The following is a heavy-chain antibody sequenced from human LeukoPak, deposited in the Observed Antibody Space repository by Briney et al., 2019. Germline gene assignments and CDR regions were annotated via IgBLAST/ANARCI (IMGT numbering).Heavy chain of an antibody. Sequence: ASVKVSCKASGYTFTSYGISWVRQAPGQGLEWMGWISAYNGNTNYAQKLQGRVTMTTDTSTSTAYMELTSLRSDDTAVYYCARDWGDDHTYDSSGSYGMDVWGQGTTVTVSS. CDR2: ISAYNGNT. D-gene: IGHD3-22*01. J-gene: IGHJ6*02. CDR3: ARDWGDDHTYDSSGSYGMDV. V-gene: IGHV1-18*01. CDR1: GYTFTSYG.